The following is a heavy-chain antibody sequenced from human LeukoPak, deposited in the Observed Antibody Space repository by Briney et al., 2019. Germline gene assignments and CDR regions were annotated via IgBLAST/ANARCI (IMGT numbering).Heavy chain of an antibody. CDR1: GGSFSDYY. J-gene: IGHJ4*02. CDR2: IYHSGST. CDR3: ARGGDYGDYVFHY. D-gene: IGHD4-17*01. Sequence: SETLSLTCAVYGGSFSDYYWTWIRQPPGKGLEWIGEIYHSGSTNYNPSLKSRVTISVDTSKNPFSLKLYSVTAADTAVYYCARGGDYGDYVFHYWGQGTLVTVSS. V-gene: IGHV4-34*01.